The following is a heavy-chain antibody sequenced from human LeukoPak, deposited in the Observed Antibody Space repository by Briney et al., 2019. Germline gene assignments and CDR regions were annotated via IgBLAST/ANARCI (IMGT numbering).Heavy chain of an antibody. Sequence: SETLSLTCTVSGGSVSSGSYYWSWIRQPPGKGLEWIGYIYYSGSTNYNPSLKSRVTISVDTSKNQFSLKLSSVTAADTAVYYCAREDTAMTGGYYYYGMDVWGQGITVTVSS. J-gene: IGHJ6*02. D-gene: IGHD5-18*01. CDR3: AREDTAMTGGYYYYGMDV. CDR2: IYYSGST. CDR1: GGSVSSGSYY. V-gene: IGHV4-61*01.